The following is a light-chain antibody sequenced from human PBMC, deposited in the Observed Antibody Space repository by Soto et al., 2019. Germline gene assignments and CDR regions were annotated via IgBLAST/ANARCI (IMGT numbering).Light chain of an antibody. V-gene: IGLV2-11*01. J-gene: IGLJ2*01. CDR3: AAWDDSLDGVV. CDR2: DVT. CDR1: SNDIGRYSY. Sequence: QSALTQPRSVSGSPGQSVAISCTGTSNDIGRYSYVSWYQQLPDKAPKLIIRDVTKRPSGVPDRFSGSKSGNTASLAISGLQSEDEGDYYCAAWDDSLDGVVFGGGTQLTVL.